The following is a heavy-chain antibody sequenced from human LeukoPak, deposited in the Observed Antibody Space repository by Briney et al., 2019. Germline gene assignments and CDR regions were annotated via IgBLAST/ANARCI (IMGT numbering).Heavy chain of an antibody. CDR3: ATTHSYGYYFDY. CDR1: VFTSRSYS. V-gene: IGHV3-21*01. CDR2: ISSSSSST. Sequence: GGSLRLSCAASVFTSRSYSMSWVSQAPGKGLERVSSISSSSSSTYYADSLKGRFTISRDNAKNSLYLQMNSLRAEDTAVYSCATTHSYGYYFDYWGQGTLVTVSS. J-gene: IGHJ4*02. D-gene: IGHD5-18*01.